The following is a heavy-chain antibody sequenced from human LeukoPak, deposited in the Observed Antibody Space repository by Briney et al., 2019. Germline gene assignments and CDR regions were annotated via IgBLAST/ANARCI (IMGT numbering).Heavy chain of an antibody. CDR1: GYTFTSYG. J-gene: IGHJ6*03. V-gene: IGHV1-18*01. Sequence: ASVKVSCKASGYTFTSYGISWVRQAPGQGLEWMGWIRAYNGNTNYAQKLQGRVTMTTDTSTSTAYMELRSLRSDDTAVYYCARTYSSSSIGYYYYMDVWGKGTTVTVSS. CDR3: ARTYSSSSIGYYYYMDV. D-gene: IGHD6-13*01. CDR2: IRAYNGNT.